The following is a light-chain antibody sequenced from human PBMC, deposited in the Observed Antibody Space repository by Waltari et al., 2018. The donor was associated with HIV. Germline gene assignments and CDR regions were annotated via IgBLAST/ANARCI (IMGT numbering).Light chain of an antibody. Sequence: SYVLTQPPSVSVAPGQTARIICGGDNIGSKSVHWYQQMPGQAPVLVVYDGRDRPSGVSERISGSNSVNTATLTISRVEAGDEADYYCQVWISPNDQLNWVFGGGTKLTVL. CDR2: DGR. CDR3: QVWISPNDQLNWV. J-gene: IGLJ3*02. V-gene: IGLV3-21*02. CDR1: NIGSKS.